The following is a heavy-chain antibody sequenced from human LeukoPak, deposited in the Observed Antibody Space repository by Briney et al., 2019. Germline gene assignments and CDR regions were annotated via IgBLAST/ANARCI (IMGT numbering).Heavy chain of an antibody. CDR3: ARGARRYYDFWSGYYYFDY. D-gene: IGHD3-3*01. CDR1: GGTFSSYA. Sequence: VASVKVSCKASGGTFSSYAISWVRQAPGQGLEWMGWINPNSGGTNYAQKFQGRVTMTRDTSISTAYMELSRLRSDDTAVYYCARGARRYYDFWSGYYYFDYWGQGTLVTVSS. V-gene: IGHV1-2*02. CDR2: INPNSGGT. J-gene: IGHJ4*02.